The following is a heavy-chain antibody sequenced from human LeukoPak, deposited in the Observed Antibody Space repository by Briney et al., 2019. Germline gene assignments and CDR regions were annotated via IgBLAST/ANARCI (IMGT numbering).Heavy chain of an antibody. Sequence: KTSETQSLTCAVYGGSFSGYYWSWIRQPPGKGLEWIGEINHSGSTNYNPSLKSRVTISVDTSKNQFSLKLSSVTAADTAVYYCARSYAYYDFWSGYYTGGGWYFDYWGQGTLVTVSS. J-gene: IGHJ4*02. CDR3: ARSYAYYDFWSGYYTGGGWYFDY. CDR1: GGSFSGYY. CDR2: INHSGST. V-gene: IGHV4-34*01. D-gene: IGHD3-3*01.